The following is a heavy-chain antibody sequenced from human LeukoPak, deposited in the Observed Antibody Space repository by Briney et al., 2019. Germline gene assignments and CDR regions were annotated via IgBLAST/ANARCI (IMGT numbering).Heavy chain of an antibody. CDR2: ITRNRSTI. D-gene: IGHD3-10*01. CDR1: GFTFSSYE. Sequence: GGSLRLSCAASGFTFSSYEMNWVRQAPGKGLEWVSYITRNRSTIYYAYSLQGRFTISRDNAKKSLYLQMNSLRAEDTAVYYCARGRLTMVRGVTHDYYMDVWGKGTTVTISS. V-gene: IGHV3-48*03. CDR3: ARGRLTMVRGVTHDYYMDV. J-gene: IGHJ6*03.